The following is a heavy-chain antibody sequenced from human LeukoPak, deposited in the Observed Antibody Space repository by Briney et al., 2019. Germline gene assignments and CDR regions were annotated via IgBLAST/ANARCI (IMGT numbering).Heavy chain of an antibody. CDR3: ARSKYYDILTGYSPFDY. J-gene: IGHJ4*02. D-gene: IGHD3-9*01. CDR1: GFSLSTSGMC. V-gene: IGHV2-70*01. CDR2: IVWDDEK. Sequence: ESGPTLVNPTQTLTLTCTFSGFSLSTSGMCVSWIRQPPGKALEWLALIVWDDEKYYSTSLKTRLTISKDTSKNQVVLTMTNMDPVDTATYYCARSKYYDILTGYSPFDYWGQGTLVTVSS.